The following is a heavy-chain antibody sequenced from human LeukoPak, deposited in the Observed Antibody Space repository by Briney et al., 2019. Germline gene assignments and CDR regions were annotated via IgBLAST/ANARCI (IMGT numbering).Heavy chain of an antibody. CDR1: GFTFSTYA. V-gene: IGHV3-23*01. Sequence: GGSLRLSCAASGFTFSTYAMTWVRQAPGKGLEWVSGISAGGDRTYYADSVKGRFTISRDNSKNTLYLQMNSLRAEDTAEYYCARSTVGTSCCTAVDYWGQGTLVIVSS. D-gene: IGHD1-26*01. CDR2: ISAGGDRT. J-gene: IGHJ4*02. CDR3: ARSTVGTSCCTAVDY.